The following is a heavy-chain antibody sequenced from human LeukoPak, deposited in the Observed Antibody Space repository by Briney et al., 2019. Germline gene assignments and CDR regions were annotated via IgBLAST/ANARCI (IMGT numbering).Heavy chain of an antibody. D-gene: IGHD3-3*01. CDR2: INHIGST. J-gene: IGHJ3*02. CDR3: ASTQRSGYGDRSEYMLRDAFDI. Sequence: SETLSLTCAVYGGSFSGYYWSWIRQPPRKGLEWIGEINHIGSTNSNPSLKSRVTISVDTSKNQCSLKLSSVTAADTAVYYCASTQRSGYGDRSEYMLRDAFDIWGQGTMVTVSS. V-gene: IGHV4-34*01. CDR1: GGSFSGYY.